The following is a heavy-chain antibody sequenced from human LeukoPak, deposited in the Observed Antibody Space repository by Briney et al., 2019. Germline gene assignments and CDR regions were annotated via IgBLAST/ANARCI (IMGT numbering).Heavy chain of an antibody. V-gene: IGHV1-18*04. Sequence: ASVKVSCKASGYTFTSYGFSWVRQAPAQGLEWMGWISAYNGNTNYAQKLQGRVTMTTDTSTSTAYMELRSLRSDDTAVYYCARDHRRGSSGMDVWGKGTTVTVSS. CDR2: ISAYNGNT. J-gene: IGHJ6*04. D-gene: IGHD5-24*01. CDR3: ARDHRRGSSGMDV. CDR1: GYTFTSYG.